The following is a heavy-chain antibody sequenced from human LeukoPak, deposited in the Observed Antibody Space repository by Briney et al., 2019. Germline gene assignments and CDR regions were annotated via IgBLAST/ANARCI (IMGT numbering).Heavy chain of an antibody. CDR3: ARDAPYIVVVPAAIDY. J-gene: IGHJ4*02. Sequence: GGSLRLSCVASGFTFGKYWMSWVRQAPGKGLEWVANIKLDGSEKNYVDSVKGRFTISRDNTKNSLYLQMNSLRAEDTAVYYCARDAPYIVVVPAAIDYWGQGTLVTVSS. CDR2: IKLDGSEK. CDR1: GFTFGKYW. D-gene: IGHD2-2*01. V-gene: IGHV3-7*01.